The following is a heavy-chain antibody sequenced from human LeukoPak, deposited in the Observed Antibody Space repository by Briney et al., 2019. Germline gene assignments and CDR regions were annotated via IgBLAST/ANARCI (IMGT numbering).Heavy chain of an antibody. CDR2: IYYSGST. D-gene: IGHD1-26*01. V-gene: IGHV4-31*03. CDR3: ARDREGLIDY. J-gene: IGHJ4*02. CDR1: GGSISSGGYY. Sequence: SETLSLTCTVSGGSISSGGYYWSWIRQHPGKGLEWIGYIYYSGSTYYNPSLKSRVTISVDTSKSQFSLELSSVTAADTAVYYCARDREGLIDYWGQGTLVTVSS.